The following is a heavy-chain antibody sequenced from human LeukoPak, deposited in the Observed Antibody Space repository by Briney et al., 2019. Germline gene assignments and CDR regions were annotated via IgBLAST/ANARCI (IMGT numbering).Heavy chain of an antibody. CDR3: ARGFLKYSGYSFGDY. CDR2: MNPNSGNT. J-gene: IGHJ4*02. CDR1: GYTFTGYY. D-gene: IGHD5-12*01. Sequence: ASVKVSCKASGYTFTGYYMHWVRQAPGQGLEWMRWMNPNSGNTGYAQKFQGRVTMTRNTSISTAYMELSSLRSEDTAVYYCARGFLKYSGYSFGDYWGQGTLVTVSS. V-gene: IGHV1-8*02.